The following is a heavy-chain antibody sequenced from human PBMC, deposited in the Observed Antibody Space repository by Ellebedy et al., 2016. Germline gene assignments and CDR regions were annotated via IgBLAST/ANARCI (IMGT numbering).Heavy chain of an antibody. CDR3: ARHSGLTMIVVVILDAFDI. Sequence: GSLRLSXTVSGGSISSSSYYWGWIRQPPGKGLEWIGSIYYSGSTYYNPSLKSRVTISVDTSKNQFALKLSSVTVADTAVYYCARHSGLTMIVVVILDAFDIWGQGTMVTVSS. V-gene: IGHV4-39*01. CDR2: IYYSGST. D-gene: IGHD3-22*01. J-gene: IGHJ3*02. CDR1: GGSISSSSYY.